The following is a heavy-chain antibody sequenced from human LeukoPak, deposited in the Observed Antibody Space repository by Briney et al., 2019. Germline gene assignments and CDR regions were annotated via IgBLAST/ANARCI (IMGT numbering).Heavy chain of an antibody. Sequence: GSLRLSCAASGFTFSDYYMSWIRQPPGKGLEWIGYIYYSGSTNYNPSLKSRVTISVDTSKNQFSLKLSSVTAADTAVYYCARGYYDSSGYYYYYYYYMDVWGKGTTVTISS. CDR3: ARGYYDSSGYYYYYYYYMDV. V-gene: IGHV4-59*01. CDR2: IYYSGST. J-gene: IGHJ6*03. CDR1: GFTFSDYY. D-gene: IGHD3-22*01.